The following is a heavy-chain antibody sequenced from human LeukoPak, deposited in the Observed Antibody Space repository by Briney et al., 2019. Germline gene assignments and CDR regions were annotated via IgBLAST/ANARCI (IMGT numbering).Heavy chain of an antibody. Sequence: SETLSLTCTVSGGSISSYYWSWIRQPPGKGLEWIGYIYDSGSTNYNPSLKSRVTISVDTSKNQFSLKLSSVTAADTAVYYCARDSRNYYDSSGYSNWFDPWGQGTLVTVSS. CDR1: GGSISSYY. J-gene: IGHJ5*02. D-gene: IGHD3-22*01. CDR3: ARDSRNYYDSSGYSNWFDP. V-gene: IGHV4-59*01. CDR2: IYDSGST.